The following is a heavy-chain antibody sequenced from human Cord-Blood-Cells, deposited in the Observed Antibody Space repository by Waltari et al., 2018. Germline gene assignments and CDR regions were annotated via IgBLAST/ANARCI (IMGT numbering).Heavy chain of an antibody. CDR3: ARISSSWYAFDI. CDR1: GYTFTGYT. Sequence: QVQLVQSGAEVKKPGASVTISCKASGYTFTGYTMHCVRQAPGQGLEWMGWINPSSGGTNYAQKFQGRVTMTRDTSISTAYMELSRLRSDDTAVYYCARISSSWYAFDIWGQGTMVTVSS. J-gene: IGHJ3*02. CDR2: INPSSGGT. D-gene: IGHD6-13*01. V-gene: IGHV1-2*02.